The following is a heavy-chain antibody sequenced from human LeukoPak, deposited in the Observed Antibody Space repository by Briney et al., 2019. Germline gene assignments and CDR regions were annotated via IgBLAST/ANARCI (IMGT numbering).Heavy chain of an antibody. CDR2: INHSGST. Sequence: PSETLSLTCAVYGGSFSGYYWSWIRQPPGKGLEWIGEINHSGSTNYNPSLKSRVTISVDTSKNQFSLKLSSVTAADTAVYYCARPADGPYGGNLYFDYWGQGTLVTVSS. D-gene: IGHD4-23*01. V-gene: IGHV4-34*01. CDR3: ARPADGPYGGNLYFDY. CDR1: GGSFSGYY. J-gene: IGHJ4*02.